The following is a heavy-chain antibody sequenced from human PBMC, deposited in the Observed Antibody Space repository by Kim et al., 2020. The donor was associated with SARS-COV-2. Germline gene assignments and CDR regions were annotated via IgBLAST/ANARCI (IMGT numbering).Heavy chain of an antibody. J-gene: IGHJ4*02. Sequence: GGSLRLSCAASGFTFSSYAMSWVRQAPGKGLEWVSAISGSGGSTYYADSVKGRFTISRDNSKNTLYLQMNSLRAEDTAVYYCAKENSEPKGYQLLSFDYWGQGTLVTVSS. CDR3: AKENSEPKGYQLLSFDY. CDR2: ISGSGGST. CDR1: GFTFSSYA. D-gene: IGHD2-2*01. V-gene: IGHV3-23*01.